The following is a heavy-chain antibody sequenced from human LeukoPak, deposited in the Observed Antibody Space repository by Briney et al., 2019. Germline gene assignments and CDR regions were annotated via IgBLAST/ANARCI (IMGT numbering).Heavy chain of an antibody. CDR1: GLSFSRYW. Sequence: TGGSLRLSCAASGLSFSRYWMSWVRQAPGKGLEWVANIKQDGSEKYYVDSVKGRFTISRDNAKSSLYMQMNSLRAEDTAVYYCARDPYDSGSYSEEYGAFDIWGQGTMVTVSS. CDR2: IKQDGSEK. CDR3: ARDPYDSGSYSEEYGAFDI. D-gene: IGHD3-10*01. V-gene: IGHV3-7*01. J-gene: IGHJ3*02.